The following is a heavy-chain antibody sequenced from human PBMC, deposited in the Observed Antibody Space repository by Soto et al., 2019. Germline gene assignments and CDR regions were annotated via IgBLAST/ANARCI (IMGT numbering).Heavy chain of an antibody. CDR1: GYSFTSYW. V-gene: IGHV5-10-1*01. Sequence: GESLKISCKGSGYSFTSYWISWVRQMPGKVLEWMGRIDPSDSYTNYSPSFQGHVTISADKSISTAYLQWSSLKASDTAMYYCARREGPLYGMDVWGQGXTVTVYS. J-gene: IGHJ6*02. CDR3: ARREGPLYGMDV. CDR2: IDPSDSYT.